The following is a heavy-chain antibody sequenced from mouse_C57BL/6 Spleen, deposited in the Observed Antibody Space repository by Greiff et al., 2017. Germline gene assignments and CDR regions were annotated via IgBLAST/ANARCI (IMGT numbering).Heavy chain of an antibody. CDR2: IYPGDGDT. CDR1: GYAFSSYW. J-gene: IGHJ4*01. D-gene: IGHD1-1*01. CDR3: YYGSSYYYAMDY. V-gene: IGHV1-80*01. Sequence: QVQLQQSGAELVKPGASVKISCKASGYAFSSYWMNWVKQRPGKGLEWIGQIYPGDGDTNYNRTFKGKATLTADKSSSTAYMQLSSLTSEDSAVYFCYYGSSYYYAMDYWGQGTSVTVSS.